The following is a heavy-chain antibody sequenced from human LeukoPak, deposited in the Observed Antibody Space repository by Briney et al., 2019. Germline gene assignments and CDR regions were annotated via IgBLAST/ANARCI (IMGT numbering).Heavy chain of an antibody. CDR1: GFTFSSYA. Sequence: GGSLRLSCVASGFTFSSYAMHWVRQAPGKGLEWVAVISYDGSNKYYADSVKGRFTISRDNSKNTLYLQMNSLRAEDTAVYYCASEGGDIVVVPAAIIGYPDYWGQGTLVTVSS. CDR2: ISYDGSNK. V-gene: IGHV3-30-3*01. CDR3: ASEGGDIVVVPAAIIGYPDY. D-gene: IGHD2-2*02. J-gene: IGHJ4*02.